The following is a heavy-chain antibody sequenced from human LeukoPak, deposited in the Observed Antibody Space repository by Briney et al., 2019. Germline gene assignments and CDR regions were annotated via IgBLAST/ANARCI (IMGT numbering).Heavy chain of an antibody. CDR2: IYYSGST. CDR1: GCSISSSSYY. D-gene: IGHD6-13*01. Sequence: ESLSLTCTVYGCSISSSSYYWGWIRQPPGKGLEGIGSIYYSGSTYYNPSLKSRVTISVDTSNNQFSLKLSSVTAADTAVYYCARDRSSSWFFDAFDIWGQGTMVTVSS. J-gene: IGHJ3*02. CDR3: ARDRSSSWFFDAFDI. V-gene: IGHV4-39*07.